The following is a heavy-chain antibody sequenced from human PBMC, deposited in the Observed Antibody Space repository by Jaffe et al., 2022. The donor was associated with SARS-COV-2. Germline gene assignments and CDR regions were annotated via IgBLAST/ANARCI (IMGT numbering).Heavy chain of an antibody. CDR1: GGSFSGYF. Sequence: QVQLQQWGAGLLKPSETLSLTCAVYGGSFSGYFWSWIRQPPEKGLEWIGQINHSGSTNYNPSLKSRVTMSVDTSKNQFSLNLRLVTAADTAVYYCARTVQYTYGYFAVSGTLDYWGQGALVTVSS. J-gene: IGHJ4*02. V-gene: IGHV4-34*01. CDR3: ARTVQYTYGYFAVSGTLDY. D-gene: IGHD5-18*01. CDR2: INHSGST.